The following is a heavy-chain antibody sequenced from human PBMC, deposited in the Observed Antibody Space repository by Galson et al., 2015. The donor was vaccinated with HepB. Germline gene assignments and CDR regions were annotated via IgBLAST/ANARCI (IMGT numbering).Heavy chain of an antibody. V-gene: IGHV3-23*01. CDR1: GFTFSSYA. Sequence: SLRLSCAASGFTFSSYAMSWVRQAPGKGLEWVSAISGSGGSTYYADSVKGRFTISRDNSKNTLYLQMNSLRAEDTAVYYCAKDPRQGHSSGWYVLSWYFDYWGQGTLVTVSS. J-gene: IGHJ4*02. CDR3: AKDPRQGHSSGWYVLSWYFDY. CDR2: ISGSGGST. D-gene: IGHD6-19*01.